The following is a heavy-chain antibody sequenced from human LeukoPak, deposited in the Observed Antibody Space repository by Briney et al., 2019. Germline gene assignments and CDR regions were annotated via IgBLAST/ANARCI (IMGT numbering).Heavy chain of an antibody. CDR2: ISVSGRST. CDR1: GFTFSTFA. J-gene: IGHJ6*03. CDR3: GRGWGGGGGGQFYYFYYMDV. V-gene: IGHV3-23*01. D-gene: IGHD3-16*01. Sequence: GGSLRLSCAASGFTFSTFAMSWVRQAPGKGLEWVSAISVSGRSTYYADSVKGRFTISRDTSKNTLHLQMSSLRVEDTAIYYWGRGWGGGGGGQFYYFYYMDVWGKGTTVTVSS.